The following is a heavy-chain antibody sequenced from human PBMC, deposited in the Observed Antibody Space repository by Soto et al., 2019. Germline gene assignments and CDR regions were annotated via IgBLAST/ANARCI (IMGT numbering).Heavy chain of an antibody. CDR2: IIPIFGTA. CDR3: ARLRYCSSTSCYREGFDP. CDR1: GGTFSSYA. V-gene: IGHV1-69*13. J-gene: IGHJ5*02. D-gene: IGHD2-2*02. Sequence: ASGKVSCKASGGTFSSYAISWVRQAPGQGLEWMGGIIPIFGTANYAQKFQGRVTITADESTSTAYMELSSLRSEDTAVYYCARLRYCSSTSCYREGFDPWGQLTLVPASP.